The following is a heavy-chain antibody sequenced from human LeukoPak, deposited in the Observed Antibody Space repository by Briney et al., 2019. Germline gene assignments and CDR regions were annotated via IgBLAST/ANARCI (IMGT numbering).Heavy chain of an antibody. J-gene: IGHJ3*02. V-gene: IGHV3-21*01. CDR2: ITTSSSYI. D-gene: IGHD1-1*01. CDR3: ARGWYTDAFDI. CDR1: GFTFSRYS. Sequence: KSGGSLRLSCAASGFTFSRYSMSWVRQAPGKGLEWVSSITTSSSYIYYADSVKGRFTISRDNAKNSLFLQMNSLRAEDTAVYFCARGWYTDAFDIWGQGTMVTVSS.